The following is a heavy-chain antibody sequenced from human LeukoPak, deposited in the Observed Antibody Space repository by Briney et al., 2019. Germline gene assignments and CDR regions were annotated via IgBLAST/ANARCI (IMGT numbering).Heavy chain of an antibody. CDR1: GYSFTSYW. V-gene: IGHV5-51*01. CDR2: IYPGDSDT. J-gene: IGHJ4*02. D-gene: IGHD3-22*01. Sequence: GESLKISCKGSGYSFTSYWIGWVRQMPGKGLEWMGIIYPGDSDTRYSPSFQGQVTISADKSISTAYLQWSSLKASDTAMYYCARQCYHDSSGYYSPLSCFDYWGQGTLVTVSS. CDR3: ARQCYHDSSGYYSPLSCFDY.